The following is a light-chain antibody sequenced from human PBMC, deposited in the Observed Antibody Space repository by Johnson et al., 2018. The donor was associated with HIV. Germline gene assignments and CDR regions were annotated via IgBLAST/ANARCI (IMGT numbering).Light chain of an antibody. CDR2: DNN. V-gene: IGLV1-51*01. CDR3: GKWDSSLSAGV. CDR1: SSNIGNNY. Sequence: QSVLTQPPSVSAAPGQKVTISCSGSSSNIGNNYVSWYQQLPGTAPKLLIYDNNKRPTGLPDRFSGSKSSTSATLGITGLQTWDEADYYCGKWDSSLSAGVFGTGTKVTVL. J-gene: IGLJ1*01.